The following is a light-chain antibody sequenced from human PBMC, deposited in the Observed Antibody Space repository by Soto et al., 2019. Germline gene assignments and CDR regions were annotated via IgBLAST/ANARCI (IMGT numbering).Light chain of an antibody. CDR1: NIGIKR. V-gene: IGLV3-21*02. Sequence: SYVLSQPPSVSVAPGQTARITCGGNNIGIKRVHWYQQKPGQAPVLVVFDNSDRPSGIPERFSGSNSGNTATLTISGVEAGDDADYHCHVWDSTSDHVVFGEGTKLTVL. CDR3: HVWDSTSDHVV. CDR2: DNS. J-gene: IGLJ2*01.